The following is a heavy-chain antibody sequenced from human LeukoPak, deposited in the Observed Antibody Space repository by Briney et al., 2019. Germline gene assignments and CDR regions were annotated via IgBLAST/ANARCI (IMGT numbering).Heavy chain of an antibody. D-gene: IGHD2-2*01. V-gene: IGHV4-34*01. CDR2: INHSGST. CDR1: GGSFSGYY. J-gene: IGHJ4*02. Sequence: SETLSLTCAVYGGSFSGYYWSWIRQPPGKELEWIGEINHSGSTNYNPSLKSRVTISVDTSKNQFSLKLSSVTAADTAVYYCARRHCSSTSCYLPKYYFDYWGQGTLVTVSS. CDR3: ARRHCSSTSCYLPKYYFDY.